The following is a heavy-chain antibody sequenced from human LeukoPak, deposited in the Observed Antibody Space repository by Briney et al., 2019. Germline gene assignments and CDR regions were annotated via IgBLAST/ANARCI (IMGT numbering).Heavy chain of an antibody. V-gene: IGHV3-30*18. J-gene: IGHJ4*02. Sequence: GGSLRLSCAASGFTFDDYAMHWVRQAPGKGLEWVAVISYDGSNKYYADSVKGRFTISRDNSKNTLYLQMNSLRAEDTAVYYCAKDRDPTTPDYWGQGTLVTVSS. CDR3: AKDRDPTTPDY. D-gene: IGHD4-11*01. CDR2: ISYDGSNK. CDR1: GFTFDDYA.